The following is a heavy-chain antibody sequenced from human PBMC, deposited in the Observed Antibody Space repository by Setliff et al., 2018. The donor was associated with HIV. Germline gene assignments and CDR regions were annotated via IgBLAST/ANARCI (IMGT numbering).Heavy chain of an antibody. D-gene: IGHD3-22*01. Sequence: ASVKVSCKVSGYTLAEITMHWVRQAPGKGLEWMGGFDPEDGEKVYAQRFQGTVTMTEDTSTDTAYMELTSLTSEDTAVYYCATITFYYDSSGSQNKKSYVFDYWGQGTLVTVS. CDR1: GYTLAEIT. CDR3: ATITFYYDSSGSQNKKSYVFDY. V-gene: IGHV1-24*01. J-gene: IGHJ4*02. CDR2: FDPEDGEK.